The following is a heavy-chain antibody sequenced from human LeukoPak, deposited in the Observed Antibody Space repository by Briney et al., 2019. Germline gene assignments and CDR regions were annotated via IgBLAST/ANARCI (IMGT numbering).Heavy chain of an antibody. J-gene: IGHJ3*02. V-gene: IGHV3-74*01. CDR1: GFIFSQFW. D-gene: IGHD6-6*01. CDR3: ARDGLPAARDI. CDR2: INGDGSST. Sequence: PGGSLRLSCAGSGFIFSQFWMQWVRQVPGKGLVWVSRINGDGSSTNYADSVKGRFTISRDNAKNTLCLQMNSPRAEDTAVYYCARDGLPAARDIWGQGTMVTVSS.